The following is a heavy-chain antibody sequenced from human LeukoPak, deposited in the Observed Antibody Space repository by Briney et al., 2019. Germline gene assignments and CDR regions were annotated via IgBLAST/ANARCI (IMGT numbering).Heavy chain of an antibody. CDR3: ARGGSPSDY. D-gene: IGHD3-16*01. J-gene: IGHJ4*02. CDR1: GFTLSSYW. V-gene: IGHV3-74*01. CDR2: IHLDGRTT. Sequence: GGSLRLSCAASGFTLSSYWMHWVRQRPGKGLVWVSRIHLDGRTTNCADSVKGRFTISRDNAKNTLSLEMNSLRPEDTAVYYCARGGSPSDYWGQGTLVSVSS.